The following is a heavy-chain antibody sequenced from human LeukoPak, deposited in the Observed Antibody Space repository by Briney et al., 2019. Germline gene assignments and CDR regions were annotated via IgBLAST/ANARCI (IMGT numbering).Heavy chain of an antibody. Sequence: SETLSLTCTVSGGSISSYYWSWIRQPPGKGLEWIGYIYYSGSTNYNPSLKSRVTISVDTSKNQFSLKLSSVTAADTAVYYCARRRHIGYSGWHYYMDVWGKGTTVTVSS. J-gene: IGHJ6*03. CDR1: GGSISSYY. CDR2: IYYSGST. V-gene: IGHV4-59*01. CDR3: ARRRHIGYSGWHYYMDV. D-gene: IGHD2-21*01.